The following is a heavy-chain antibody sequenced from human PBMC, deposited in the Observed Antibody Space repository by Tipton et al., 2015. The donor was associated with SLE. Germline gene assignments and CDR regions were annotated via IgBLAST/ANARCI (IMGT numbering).Heavy chain of an antibody. CDR3: ARVGAYYDYVWGSYRDAFDI. D-gene: IGHD3-16*02. V-gene: IGHV3-21*01. J-gene: IGHJ3*02. CDR1: GFTFSSYS. CDR2: ISSSSSYI. Sequence: GSLRLSCAASGFTFSSYSMNWVRQAPGKGLEWVSSISSSSSYIYYADSVKGRFTISRDNAKNSLYLQMNSLRAEDTAVYYCARVGAYYDYVWGSYRDAFDIWGQGTMVTVSS.